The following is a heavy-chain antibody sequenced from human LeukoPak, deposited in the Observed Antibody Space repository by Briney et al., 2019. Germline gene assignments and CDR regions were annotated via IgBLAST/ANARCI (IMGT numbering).Heavy chain of an antibody. V-gene: IGHV1-18*01. Sequence: ASVKVSCKASGYTFTSYGISWVRQAPGQGLEWMGWISAYNGNTNYAQKLQGRVTMTTDTSTSTAYMELRSLGSDDTAVYYCARDGFYGDYVQLNYFDYWGQGTLVTVSS. CDR1: GYTFTSYG. CDR3: ARDGFYGDYVQLNYFDY. CDR2: ISAYNGNT. J-gene: IGHJ4*02. D-gene: IGHD4-17*01.